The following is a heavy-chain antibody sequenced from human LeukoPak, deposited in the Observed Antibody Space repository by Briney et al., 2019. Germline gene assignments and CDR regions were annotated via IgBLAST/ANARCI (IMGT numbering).Heavy chain of an antibody. CDR1: GGSISSSSYY. J-gene: IGHJ5*02. CDR3: ARGVWELFPGAWFDP. Sequence: SETLSLTCTVSGGSISSSSYYWGWIRQPPGKGLGWIGSIYYSGSTYYNPSLKSRVTISVDTSNNQFSLKLSSVTAEDTAVYYCARGVWELFPGAWFDPWGQGTLVTVSS. V-gene: IGHV4-39*01. D-gene: IGHD1-26*01. CDR2: IYYSGST.